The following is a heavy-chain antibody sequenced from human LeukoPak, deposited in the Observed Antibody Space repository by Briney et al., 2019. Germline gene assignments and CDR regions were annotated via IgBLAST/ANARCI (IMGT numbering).Heavy chain of an antibody. CDR1: GGSISSSSYY. Sequence: PSETLSLTCTVSGGSISSSSYYWGWLRQPPGKGLEWIGSIYYSGSTYYNPSLKSRVTISVDTSKNQFSLKLSSVTAADTAVYYCARGYYDYIWGSYRDDSYYFDYWGQGTLVTVSS. D-gene: IGHD3-16*02. V-gene: IGHV4-39*01. CDR2: IYYSGST. CDR3: ARGYYDYIWGSYRDDSYYFDY. J-gene: IGHJ4*02.